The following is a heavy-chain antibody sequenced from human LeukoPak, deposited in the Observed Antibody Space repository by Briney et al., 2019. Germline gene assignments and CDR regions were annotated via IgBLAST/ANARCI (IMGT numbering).Heavy chain of an antibody. CDR2: ISYDGSNK. J-gene: IGHJ4*02. CDR1: GFSFSSYG. V-gene: IGHV3-30*18. Sequence: GGSLRLSCAASGFSFSSYGMHWVRQAPGKGLEWVAVISYDGSNKYYANSVKGRFTISRDNSKNTLYLQMNSLRAEDTAVYYCAKDPSYNWNYLTYWGQGTLVTVSS. CDR3: AKDPSYNWNYLTY. D-gene: IGHD1-20*01.